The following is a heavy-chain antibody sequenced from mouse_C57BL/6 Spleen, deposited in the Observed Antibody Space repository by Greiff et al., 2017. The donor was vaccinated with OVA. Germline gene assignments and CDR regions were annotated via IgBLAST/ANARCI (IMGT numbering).Heavy chain of an antibody. CDR1: GYTFTSYW. V-gene: IGHV1-64*01. J-gene: IGHJ4*01. CDR2: IHPNSGST. Sequence: QVQLQQPGAELVKPGASVKLSCKASGYTFTSYWMHWVKQRPGLGLEWIGMIHPNSGSTNYNEKFKSKATLTVDKSSSTAYMQLSSLTSEDSAVYYCAREGDEGAMDYWGQGTSVTVSS. CDR3: AREGDEGAMDY. D-gene: IGHD3-3*01.